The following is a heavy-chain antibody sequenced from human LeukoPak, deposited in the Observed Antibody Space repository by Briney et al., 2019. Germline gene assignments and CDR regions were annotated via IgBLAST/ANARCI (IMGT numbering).Heavy chain of an antibody. CDR3: ARLPRRFPFDY. Sequence: SETLSITCTVSGYSISSGYYWGWIRQPPGKGLEWVGNIYHSGSTYYKPSLKSRVTISVDTSKNQFSLKLSSVTAADTAMYYCARLPRRFPFDYWGQGTLVTVSS. CDR2: IYHSGST. J-gene: IGHJ4*02. D-gene: IGHD3-3*01. V-gene: IGHV4-38-2*02. CDR1: GYSISSGYY.